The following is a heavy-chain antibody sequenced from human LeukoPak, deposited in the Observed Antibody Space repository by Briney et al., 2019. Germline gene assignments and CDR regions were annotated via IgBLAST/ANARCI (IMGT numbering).Heavy chain of an antibody. CDR3: ARVDYRNYYYYGMDV. CDR1: GGSISSYY. CDR2: IYYSGST. J-gene: IGHJ6*02. V-gene: IGHV4-59*01. D-gene: IGHD4-11*01. Sequence: SETLSLTCTVSGGSISSYYWSWIRQPPGKGLEWIGYIYYSGSTNYNPSLKSRVTIPVDTSKNQFSLKLSSVTAADTAVYYCARVDYRNYYYYGMDVWGQGTTVTVSS.